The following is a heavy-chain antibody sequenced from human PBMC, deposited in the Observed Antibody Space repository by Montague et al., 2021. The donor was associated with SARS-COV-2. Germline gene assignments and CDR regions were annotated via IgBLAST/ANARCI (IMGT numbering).Heavy chain of an antibody. Sequence: PALVKPTQTLTLTCTLSGFSLSTSGMRASWIRQPPGKALEWLARIDWDDDKFYSTSLKTRLTISKDTSKNQVVLTMTNMDPVDTATYYCARSYYDILTNYFDAFDIWGQGKKGTGS. J-gene: IGHJ3*02. D-gene: IGHD3-9*01. CDR1: GFSLSTSGMR. V-gene: IGHV2-70*04. CDR3: ARSYYDILTNYFDAFDI. CDR2: IDWDDDK.